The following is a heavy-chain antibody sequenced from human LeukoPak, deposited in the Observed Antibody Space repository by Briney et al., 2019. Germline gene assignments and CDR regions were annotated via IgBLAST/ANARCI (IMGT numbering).Heavy chain of an antibody. D-gene: IGHD5-24*01. J-gene: IGHJ4*02. CDR1: GGSISRSSYY. CDR3: ARSGDGYNPPMDY. CDR2: IYYSGTT. Sequence: SETLSLTCTVSGGSISRSSYYWGWIRQPPGKGLEWIGSIYYSGTTYYSSSLKSRVTISVDTSKNQFSLKLSSVIAADTAVYYCARSGDGYNPPMDYWGQGTLVTVSS. V-gene: IGHV4-39*01.